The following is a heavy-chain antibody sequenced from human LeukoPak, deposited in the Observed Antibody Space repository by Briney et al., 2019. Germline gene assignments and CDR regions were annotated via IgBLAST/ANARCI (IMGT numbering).Heavy chain of an antibody. CDR2: IKKDGSEK. CDR3: TTGQNR. J-gene: IGHJ1*01. Sequence: PGGSLRLSCAPSGFTFSAYSLSWVRQAPGKGLEWVAKIKKDGSEKDYVDSVKGRFTISRDDSKNTLYLQMNSLKTEDTAVYYCTTGQNRWGQGTLVTVSS. V-gene: IGHV3-7*03. CDR1: GFTFSAYS. D-gene: IGHD2/OR15-2a*01.